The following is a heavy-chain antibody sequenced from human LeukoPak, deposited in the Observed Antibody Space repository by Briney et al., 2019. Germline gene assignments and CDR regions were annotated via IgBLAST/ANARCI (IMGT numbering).Heavy chain of an antibody. V-gene: IGHV3-48*01. J-gene: IGHJ4*02. Sequence: GGSLRLSCTASGFTFSSYWMHWVRQAPGKGLVWISYISETSSFMYYADSVKGRFTISRDNAKNSLYLQMSSLRAEDTAVYYCARRLDCWGQGTLVTVSS. CDR1: GFTFSSYW. CDR3: ARRLDC. CDR2: ISETSSFM.